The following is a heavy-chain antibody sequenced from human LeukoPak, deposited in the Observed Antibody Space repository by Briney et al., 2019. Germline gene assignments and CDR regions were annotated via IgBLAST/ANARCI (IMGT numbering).Heavy chain of an antibody. Sequence: SGTLSLTCTVPGGSISGYYWSWIRQPPGKGLEWIGYIYYTGSTNYNPPLKSRVTISVDTSKNQFSLKLSSVTAADTAVYYCARLAVEMAYYYGMDVWGQGTTVTVSS. CDR1: GGSISGYY. CDR2: IYYTGST. D-gene: IGHD5-24*01. CDR3: ARLAVEMAYYYGMDV. V-gene: IGHV4-59*08. J-gene: IGHJ6*02.